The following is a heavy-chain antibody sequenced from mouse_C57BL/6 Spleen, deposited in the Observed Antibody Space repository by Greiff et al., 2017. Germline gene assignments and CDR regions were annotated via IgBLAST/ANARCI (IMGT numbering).Heavy chain of an antibody. CDR2: INPNNGGT. CDR3: ARATTVDY. CDR1: GYTFTDYY. V-gene: IGHV1-26*01. D-gene: IGHD1-1*01. Sequence: VQLQQSGPELVKPGASVKISCKASGYTFTDYYMNWVKQSHGKSLEWIGDINPNNGGTSYNQKFKGKATLTVEKSSSTAYMELRSLTSEDSAVYYCARATTVDYWGQGTTLTVSS. J-gene: IGHJ2*01.